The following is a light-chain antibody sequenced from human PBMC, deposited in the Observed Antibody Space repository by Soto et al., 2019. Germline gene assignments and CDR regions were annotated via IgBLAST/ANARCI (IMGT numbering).Light chain of an antibody. CDR2: DAS. J-gene: IGKJ4*01. CDR3: QQYDDPFT. CDR1: RDIADS. V-gene: IGKV1-33*01. Sequence: GDTVTITCQASRDIADSLNWYQQRAGQAPKLLIYDASNLQSGVPARFSGSGTGTSFILTISSPQPEDFATYYCQQYDDPFTFGGGTKVEIK.